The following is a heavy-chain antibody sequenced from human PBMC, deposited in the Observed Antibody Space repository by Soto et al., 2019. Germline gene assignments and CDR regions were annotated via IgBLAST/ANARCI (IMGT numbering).Heavy chain of an antibody. CDR3: ARDKGYCSDTSCPDFDY. D-gene: IGHD2-15*01. V-gene: IGHV1-69*04. Sequence: GASVKVSCKASGYTFTSYAMHWVRQAPGQGLEWMGRVIPNLGVTNYAKKFQGRFTIVVDTSTSTAYMELNSLRYEDTAVYYCARDKGYCSDTSCPDFDYWGHGTLVTVSS. CDR2: VIPNLGVT. CDR1: GYTFTSYA. J-gene: IGHJ4*01.